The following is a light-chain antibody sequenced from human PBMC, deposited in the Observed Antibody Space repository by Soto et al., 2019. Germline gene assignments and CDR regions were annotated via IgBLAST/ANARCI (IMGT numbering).Light chain of an antibody. J-gene: IGKJ1*01. CDR1: QSVSTN. Sequence: EIVMTQSPATLSVSPGERATLSCRASQSVSTNLAWYQQKPGQAPRLLIYGASTRATGIPARFSGSGSGTEFTLTIGSLQSEDVAVYYCQKYSDWPRTFGQGTKVEIK. V-gene: IGKV3-15*01. CDR2: GAS. CDR3: QKYSDWPRT.